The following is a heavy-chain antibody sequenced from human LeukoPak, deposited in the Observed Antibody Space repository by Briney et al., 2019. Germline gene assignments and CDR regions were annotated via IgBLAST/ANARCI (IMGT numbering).Heavy chain of an antibody. J-gene: IGHJ4*02. V-gene: IGHV4-61*02. Sequence: SETLSLTCSVSGDSIGSGSYYWNWIRQPAGKGLEWIGRVYMNRNINYNPSLKSRVTISADTSKNQFSLQLTSVTAADTAVYYCASLGSNDYWGQGTLVTVSS. CDR1: GDSIGSGSYY. CDR2: VYMNRNI. D-gene: IGHD2-15*01. CDR3: ASLGSNDY.